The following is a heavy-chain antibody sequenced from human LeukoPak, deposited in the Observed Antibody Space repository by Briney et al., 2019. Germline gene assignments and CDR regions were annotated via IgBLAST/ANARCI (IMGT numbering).Heavy chain of an antibody. CDR2: ISSSSSYI. CDR1: GFTFSSYS. CDR3: ARDFYYGSGSHYNDY. V-gene: IGHV3-21*01. J-gene: IGHJ4*02. Sequence: KPGGSLRLSCAASGFTFSSYSMNWVRQAPGKGLEWVSSISSSSSYIYYADSVKGRFTISRDNAKNSLYLQMNSLRAEDTAVYYCARDFYYGSGSHYNDYWGQGTLVTVSS. D-gene: IGHD3-10*01.